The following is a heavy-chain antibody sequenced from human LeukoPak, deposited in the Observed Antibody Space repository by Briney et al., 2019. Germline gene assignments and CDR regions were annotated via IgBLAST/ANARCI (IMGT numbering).Heavy chain of an antibody. CDR2: ISYDGSNK. J-gene: IGHJ4*02. D-gene: IGHD2-15*01. V-gene: IGHV3-30*18. Sequence: GGSLRLSCAASGFTFSSYGMHWVRQAPGKGLEWVAVISYDGSNKYYADSVKGRFTISRDNSKNTLYLQMNSLRAEDTAVYYCAKADIPRIQWSYYFDYWGQGTLVTVSS. CDR1: GFTFSSYG. CDR3: AKADIPRIQWSYYFDY.